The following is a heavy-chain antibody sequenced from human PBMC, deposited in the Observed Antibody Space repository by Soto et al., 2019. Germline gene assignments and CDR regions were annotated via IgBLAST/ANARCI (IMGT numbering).Heavy chain of an antibody. Sequence: QVPLVQSGAEVKKPGASVKVSCKASGYTFTGYSMHWVRQAPRQGLEWMGWINPNRGGTDYAQKVLSRGNMTRDTAIRTAYMELIRRRSGSTAVSYCESYFPLRGYGMDVGVQVTTVTVSS. J-gene: IGHJ6*02. CDR2: INPNRGGT. CDR1: GYTFTGYS. D-gene: IGHD3-10*01. V-gene: IGHV1-2*02. CDR3: ESYFPLRGYGMDV.